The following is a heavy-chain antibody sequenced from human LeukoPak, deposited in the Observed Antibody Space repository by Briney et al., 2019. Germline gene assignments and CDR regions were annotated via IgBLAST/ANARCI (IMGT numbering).Heavy chain of an antibody. Sequence: GASVKVSCKASGYTFSSYAISWVRQAPGQGLEWMGGIIPIFGTANYAQKFQGRVTITADKSTSTAYMELSSLRSEDTAVYYCAGELVVTATYYFDYWGQGTLVTVSS. V-gene: IGHV1-69*06. D-gene: IGHD2-21*02. J-gene: IGHJ4*02. CDR1: GYTFSSYA. CDR2: IIPIFGTA. CDR3: AGELVVTATYYFDY.